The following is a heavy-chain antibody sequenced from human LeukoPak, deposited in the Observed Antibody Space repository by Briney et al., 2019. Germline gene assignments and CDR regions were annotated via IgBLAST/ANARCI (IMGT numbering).Heavy chain of an antibody. V-gene: IGHV3-23*01. Sequence: GGSLRLSCAASGFTFRDYVMSWVRQAPGKGLVWVSAITSSSGSIYYADSVKVRFTISRDNSKNTLYLQMNSLRAEDTAVYYCARDCTGGSCYSDYWGQGTLVTVSS. CDR1: GFTFRDYV. CDR2: ITSSSGSI. J-gene: IGHJ4*02. D-gene: IGHD2-15*01. CDR3: ARDCTGGSCYSDY.